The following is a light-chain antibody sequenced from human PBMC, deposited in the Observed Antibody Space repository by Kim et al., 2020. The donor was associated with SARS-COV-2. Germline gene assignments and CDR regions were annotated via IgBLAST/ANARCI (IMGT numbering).Light chain of an antibody. Sequence: TLSESVGDEFTITCRASQNINNWLAWYQQKPGKAPKVMIYDASSLGNGVPSRFSGSRSGTDFNLTISSLQPDDFATYNCQQYNHYFGPGTKVDIK. V-gene: IGKV1-5*01. J-gene: IGKJ3*01. CDR2: DAS. CDR3: QQYNHY. CDR1: QNINNW.